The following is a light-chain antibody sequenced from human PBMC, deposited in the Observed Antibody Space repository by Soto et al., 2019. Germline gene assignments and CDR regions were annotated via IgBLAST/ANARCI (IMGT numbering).Light chain of an antibody. Sequence: QSALTQPASVSGSPGQSITISCTGTSSDVGGYNYVSWYQQHPGKAPKVMIYDVSNRPSGVSNRFSGSKSGNTASLTISGLQADDEADYYCSSYTSSTLGVVFGGGTKLTVL. V-gene: IGLV2-14*01. J-gene: IGLJ2*01. CDR1: SSDVGGYNY. CDR2: DVS. CDR3: SSYTSSTLGVV.